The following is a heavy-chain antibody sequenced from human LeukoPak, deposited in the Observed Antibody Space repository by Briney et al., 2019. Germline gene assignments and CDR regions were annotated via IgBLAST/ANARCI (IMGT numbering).Heavy chain of an antibody. V-gene: IGHV3-23*01. J-gene: IGHJ4*02. CDR3: AKDLSGWDFDF. CDR1: GFTFSTYS. Sequence: GGSLRLSCPASGFTFSTYSMTWVRPAPGKGLEWVSAINPSAAGTYYADSVKGRFTISRDNSKNTVYLQMNSLRAEDTAIYYCAKDLSGWDFDFWGQGTLVTVSS. CDR2: INPSAAGT. D-gene: IGHD6-19*01.